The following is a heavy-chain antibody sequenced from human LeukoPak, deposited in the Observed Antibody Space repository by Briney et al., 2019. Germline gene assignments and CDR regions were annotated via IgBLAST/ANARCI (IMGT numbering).Heavy chain of an antibody. V-gene: IGHV3-33*06. Sequence: PGGSLRLSCAASGFTFSSYGMHWVRQAPGKGLEWVAVIWYDGSNKYYADSVKGRFTISRDNSKNTLYLQMYSLRAEDTAVYYCAKGGVDGALDYWGQGTLVTVSS. J-gene: IGHJ4*02. D-gene: IGHD2-15*01. CDR2: IWYDGSNK. CDR3: AKGGVDGALDY. CDR1: GFTFSSYG.